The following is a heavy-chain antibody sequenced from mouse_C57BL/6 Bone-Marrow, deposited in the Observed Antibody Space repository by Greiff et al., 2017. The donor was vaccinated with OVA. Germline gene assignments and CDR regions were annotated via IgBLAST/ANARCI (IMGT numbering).Heavy chain of an antibody. J-gene: IGHJ4*01. CDR3: ARPLLWHYYAMDY. CDR2: IHPNSGST. V-gene: IGHV1-64*01. CDR1: GYTFTSYW. Sequence: QVQLQQPGAELVKPGASVKLSCKASGYTFTSYWMHWVKQRPGPGLEWIGMIHPNSGSTNYNEKFKSKATLTVDKSSSTAYMQLSSLTSEDSAVYYCARPLLWHYYAMDYWGQGTSVTVSS. D-gene: IGHD2-1*01.